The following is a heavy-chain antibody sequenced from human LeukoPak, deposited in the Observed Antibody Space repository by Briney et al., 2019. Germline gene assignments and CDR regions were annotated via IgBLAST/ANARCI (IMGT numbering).Heavy chain of an antibody. CDR1: GFTFSSYA. J-gene: IGHJ5*02. Sequence: PGGSLRLSCAASGFTFSSYAMTWVRQAPGKGLEWVSVIYSGGSTYYADSVKGRFTISRDNSKNTLYLQMNSLRAEDTAVYYCARHRLYWFDPWGQGTLVTVSS. CDR2: IYSGGST. V-gene: IGHV3-53*01. CDR3: ARHRLYWFDP. D-gene: IGHD3-22*01.